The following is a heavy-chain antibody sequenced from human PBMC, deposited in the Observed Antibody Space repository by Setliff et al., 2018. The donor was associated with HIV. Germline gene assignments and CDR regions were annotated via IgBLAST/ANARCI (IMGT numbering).Heavy chain of an antibody. D-gene: IGHD5-18*01. CDR3: AKRPGYGYPFHI. V-gene: IGHV4-39*01. Sequence: SETLSLTCAVSGGSISSTTYWWGWIRQPPGKGLEWIGTIYYNGSTFYDPSLKSRVTISIDMSKNQFSLKLTSVAAADTAVYYCAKRPGYGYPFHIWGQGTMVTVS. CDR2: IYYNGST. J-gene: IGHJ3*02. CDR1: GGSISSTTYW.